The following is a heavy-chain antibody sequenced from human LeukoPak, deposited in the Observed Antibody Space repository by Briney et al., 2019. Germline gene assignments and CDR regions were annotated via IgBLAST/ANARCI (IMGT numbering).Heavy chain of an antibody. J-gene: IGHJ2*01. CDR2: ISYDGSNK. CDR3: ARGAIENFDL. D-gene: IGHD2-2*02. CDR1: GFTFSSYA. Sequence: PGRSLRLSCAASGFTFSSYAMHWVRQAPGKGLEWVAVISYDGSNKYYADSVKGRFTISRDNAKNSLYLQMNSLRAEDTAVYYCARGAIENFDLWGRGTLVTVSS. V-gene: IGHV3-30*04.